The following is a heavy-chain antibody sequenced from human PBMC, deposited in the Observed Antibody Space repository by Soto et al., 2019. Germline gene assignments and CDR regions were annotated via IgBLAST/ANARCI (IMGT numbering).Heavy chain of an antibody. CDR2: IWYDGSNK. J-gene: IGHJ6*03. D-gene: IGHD3-10*01. CDR1: GFTFSSYG. CDR3: ARDPTGILWFRSYYYYVDV. Sequence: GGSLRLSCAASGFTFSSYGMHWVRQAPGKGLEWVAVIWYDGSNKYYADSVKGRFTISRDNSENTLYLQMNSLRAEDTAVYYCARDPTGILWFRSYYYYVDVWGKGATVTVSS. V-gene: IGHV3-33*01.